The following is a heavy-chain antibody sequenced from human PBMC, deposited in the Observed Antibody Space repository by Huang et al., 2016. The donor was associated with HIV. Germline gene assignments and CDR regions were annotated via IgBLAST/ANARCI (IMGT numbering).Heavy chain of an antibody. V-gene: IGHV3-74*01. J-gene: IGHJ6*02. CDR3: ARDPRGYREVYGMDV. CDR2: INSDGSRT. Sequence: EGQLVESGGGIIQRGGSRRLYCAASGSTFNSYWMHWVRQVPGKGLGWVSGINSDGSRTRYADSVKGRFTISRDNAKNKLYLEMSSLRVEDTAVYYCARDPRGYREVYGMDVWGRGTTVTVSS. D-gene: IGHD6-25*01. CDR1: GSTFNSYW.